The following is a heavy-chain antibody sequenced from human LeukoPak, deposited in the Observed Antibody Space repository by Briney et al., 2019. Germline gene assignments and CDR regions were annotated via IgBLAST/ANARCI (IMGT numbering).Heavy chain of an antibody. D-gene: IGHD6-13*01. CDR2: IRYGGSDK. CDR1: GFTFSSYG. CDR3: AKGGSSWYYYFDY. J-gene: IGHJ4*02. Sequence: GGSLRLSCAASGFTFSSYGMHWVRQAPGKGLEWVAFIRYGGSDKYYADSVKGRFTISRDNSKNTLYLQMNSLRAEDTAVYYCAKGGSSWYYYFDYWGQGTLVTVSS. V-gene: IGHV3-30*02.